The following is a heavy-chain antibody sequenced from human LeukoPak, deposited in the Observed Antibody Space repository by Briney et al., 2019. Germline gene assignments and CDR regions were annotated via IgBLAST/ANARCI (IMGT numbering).Heavy chain of an antibody. D-gene: IGHD3-10*01. V-gene: IGHV4-34*01. CDR1: GGSFSGYY. J-gene: IGHJ6*02. Sequence: PSETLSLTCAVYGGSFSGYYWSWIRQPPGKGLEWIGEINHSGSTNYNPSLKSRVTISVDTSKNQFSLKLSSVTAADTAVYYCARGVVRGVPPIYYYYYGMDVWGQGTTVTASS. CDR3: ARGVVRGVPPIYYYYYGMDV. CDR2: INHSGST.